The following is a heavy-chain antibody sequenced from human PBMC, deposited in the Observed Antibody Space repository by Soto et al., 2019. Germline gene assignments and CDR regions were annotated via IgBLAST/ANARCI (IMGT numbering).Heavy chain of an antibody. Sequence: PGGSLRLSCAASGFTFSSYWMSWVRQAPGKGLEWVANIKQGGSEKYYVDSVKGRFTISRDNSKNSLYLQMNSLRAEDTAVYYCATEPQQQLVRGFDPWGQGTLVTVS. J-gene: IGHJ5*02. CDR2: IKQGGSEK. CDR3: ATEPQQQLVRGFDP. D-gene: IGHD6-13*01. V-gene: IGHV3-7*03. CDR1: GFTFSSYW.